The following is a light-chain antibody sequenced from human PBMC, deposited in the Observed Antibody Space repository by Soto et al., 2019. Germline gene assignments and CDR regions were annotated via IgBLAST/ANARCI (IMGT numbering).Light chain of an antibody. CDR3: MQGTHWPPYT. V-gene: IGKV2-30*01. CDR2: KVS. Sequence: DVVMTQSPLSLPVTLGQPASISCRSSQSLAYSDGNTYLNWFQQRPGQSPRRLIYKVSNRDSGVPDRSSGSGSATDFTLKISRVEAEDVGVYYCMQGTHWPPYTFGQGTKLEIK. CDR1: QSLAYSDGNTY. J-gene: IGKJ2*01.